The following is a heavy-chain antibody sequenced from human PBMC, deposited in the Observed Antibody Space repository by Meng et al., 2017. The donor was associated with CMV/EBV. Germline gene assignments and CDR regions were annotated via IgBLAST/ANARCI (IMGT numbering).Heavy chain of an antibody. V-gene: IGHV4-59*01. D-gene: IGHD3-3*01. CDR2: IYYSGST. CDR3: ARVVNNMDYDFWSGEDDAFDI. CDR1: GGSISSYY. J-gene: IGHJ3*02. Sequence: ESLKISCAASGGSISSYYWSWIRQPPGKGLEWIGYIYYSGSTNYNPSLKSRVTISVDTSKNQFSLKLSSVTAADTAVYYCARVVNNMDYDFWSGEDDAFDIWGQGTMVTVSS.